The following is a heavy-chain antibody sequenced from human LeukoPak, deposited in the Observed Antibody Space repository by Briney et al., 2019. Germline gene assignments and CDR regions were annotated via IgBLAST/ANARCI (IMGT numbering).Heavy chain of an antibody. CDR3: ARRDSGSCYFSY. V-gene: IGHV3-53*01. Sequence: GGSLRLSCAASGFTVSSNYMSWVRQAPGKGLEWVSVIYSGGSTYYADSVKGRFTISRDNSKNTLYLQMNSLRAEDTAVYYCARRDSGSCYFSYWGRGTLVTVSS. CDR2: IYSGGST. J-gene: IGHJ4*02. D-gene: IGHD1-26*01. CDR1: GFTVSSNY.